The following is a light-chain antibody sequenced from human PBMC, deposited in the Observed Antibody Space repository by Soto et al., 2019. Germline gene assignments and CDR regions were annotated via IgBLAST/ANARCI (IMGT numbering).Light chain of an antibody. CDR2: GAS. V-gene: IGKV3-15*01. Sequence: EIVMTHSPATLSVSPGERATLSCRASQSVTRNLAWYQQKPGQAPRLLIYGASTRATGIPARFSSSGSVTEFTIIITVVQSADFGVYYCQQYNNWPLEYTFGQGTKLEIK. CDR1: QSVTRN. J-gene: IGKJ2*01. CDR3: QQYNNWPLEYT.